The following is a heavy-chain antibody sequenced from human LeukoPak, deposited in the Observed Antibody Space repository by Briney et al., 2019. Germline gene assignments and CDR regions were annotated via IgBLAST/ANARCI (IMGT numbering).Heavy chain of an antibody. CDR3: AKGGADYGEYDY. V-gene: IGHV3-30*18. J-gene: IGHJ4*02. CDR1: GFTFSTYG. CDR2: ISYDGSNK. Sequence: PGGSLRLSCAASGFTFSTYGMHWVRQAPGKGLEWVAVISYDGSNKYYADSVKGRFTISRDNSKSTLYLQMNSLRAEDTAVYYCAKGGADYGEYDYWGQGTLVTVSP. D-gene: IGHD4-17*01.